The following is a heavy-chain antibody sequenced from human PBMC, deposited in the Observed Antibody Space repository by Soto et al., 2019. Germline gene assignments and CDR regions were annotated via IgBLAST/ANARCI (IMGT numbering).Heavy chain of an antibody. Sequence: ASVKVSCKASGYTFTSYGISWVRQAPGQGLEWMGWISAYNGNTNYAQKLQGRVTMTTDTSTSTAYIELRSLRSDDTAVYYCSRVRSSSWYLTMDYYYYYMDVWGKGTTVTVS. CDR3: SRVRSSSWYLTMDYYYYYMDV. D-gene: IGHD6-13*01. CDR2: ISAYNGNT. J-gene: IGHJ6*03. V-gene: IGHV1-18*01. CDR1: GYTFTSYG.